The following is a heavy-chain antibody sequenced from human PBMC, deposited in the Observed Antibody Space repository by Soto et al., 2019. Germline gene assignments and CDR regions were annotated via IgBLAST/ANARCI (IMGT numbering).Heavy chain of an antibody. CDR2: INHSGST. J-gene: IGHJ4*02. CDR1: GGSFSGYY. Sequence: PSETLSLTCAVYGGSFSGYYWTWIRQPPGTGLEWIGEINHSGSTNYNPSLESRVTISVDTSTNHFSLKLSSLTAADTAVYFCASSAGTFDYWGQGTLVTVSS. V-gene: IGHV4-34*09. D-gene: IGHD1-1*01. CDR3: ASSAGTFDY.